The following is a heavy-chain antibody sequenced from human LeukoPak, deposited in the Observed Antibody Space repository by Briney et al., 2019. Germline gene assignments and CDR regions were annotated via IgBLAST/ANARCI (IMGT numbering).Heavy chain of an antibody. Sequence: PGGSLRLSCAASGFTFSSYRMSWVRQAPGKGLEWVANIKQDGSEKYYVDSVKGRFTISRDNAKNSLYLQMNSLRAEDTAVYYCARDRVAAAGTNWFDPWGQGTLVTVSS. V-gene: IGHV3-7*03. CDR1: GFTFSSYR. CDR2: IKQDGSEK. D-gene: IGHD6-13*01. CDR3: ARDRVAAAGTNWFDP. J-gene: IGHJ5*02.